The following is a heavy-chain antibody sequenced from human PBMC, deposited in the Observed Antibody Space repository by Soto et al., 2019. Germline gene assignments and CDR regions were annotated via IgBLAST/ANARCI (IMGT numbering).Heavy chain of an antibody. V-gene: IGHV4-31*03. CDR3: AGGVLH. Sequence: QVQLQESGPGLVQPSQTLSLTCTVSGGSISSGGYYWIWIRQHPGTGLEWIWHISYSGSNYYNTSLKSRVTTSVDTSRNLFSLVVNSVTAADTAVYYCAGGVLHWGQATLVTVSS. J-gene: IGHJ4*01. CDR2: ISYSGSN. CDR1: GGSISSGGYY.